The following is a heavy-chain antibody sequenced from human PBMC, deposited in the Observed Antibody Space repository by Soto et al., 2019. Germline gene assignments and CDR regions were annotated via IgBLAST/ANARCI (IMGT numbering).Heavy chain of an antibody. Sequence: ASVKVSCKASGYTFTSYGISWVRQATGQGLEWMGWMNPNSGNTGYAQKFQGRITMTRNTSISTAYMELSSLRSEDTAVYYCARERSSGWYVDYWGQGTLVTVSS. CDR1: GYTFTSYG. D-gene: IGHD6-19*01. V-gene: IGHV1-8*02. CDR2: MNPNSGNT. J-gene: IGHJ4*02. CDR3: ARERSSGWYVDY.